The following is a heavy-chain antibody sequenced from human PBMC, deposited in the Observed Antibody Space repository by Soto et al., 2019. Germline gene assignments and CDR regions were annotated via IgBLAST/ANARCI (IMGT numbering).Heavy chain of an antibody. D-gene: IGHD1-1*01. Sequence: QVQLQQSGTGLVKPSETLSLTCSVSSGPTSSHNWGWIRQTPGRGLEWIGYVYSTGGTSYNPSLNSRVTTSADASTNHTSLTLSSVTAAEAAVYYCVRQGIGNLHGIVDVWGQGTTVRVSS. CDR1: SGPTSSHN. V-gene: IGHV4-59*08. CDR2: VYSTGGT. CDR3: VRQGIGNLHGIVDV. J-gene: IGHJ6*02.